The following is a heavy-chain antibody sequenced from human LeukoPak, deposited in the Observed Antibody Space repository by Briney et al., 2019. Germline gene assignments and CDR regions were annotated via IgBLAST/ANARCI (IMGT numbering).Heavy chain of an antibody. D-gene: IGHD3-3*01. J-gene: IGHJ5*02. CDR2: INHSGST. V-gene: IGHV4-34*01. CDR1: GGSFSGYY. Sequence: SETLSLTCAVYGGSFSGYYWSWIRQPPGKGLEWIGEINHSGSTYYNPSLKSRVTISVDTSKNQFSLKLSSVTAADTAVYYCARQGSLDYDFWSGYYLNWFDPWGQGTLVTVSS. CDR3: ARQGSLDYDFWSGYYLNWFDP.